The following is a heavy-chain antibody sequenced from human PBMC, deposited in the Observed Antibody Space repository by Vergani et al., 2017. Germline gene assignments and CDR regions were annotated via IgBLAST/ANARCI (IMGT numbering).Heavy chain of an antibody. Sequence: QVQLQESGPGLVKPSQILSLTCTVPGGSINSHNYYWSWIRQPAGKGLEWIGRIHTSGSTNYNPSLKSRVTMSEDTSKNQFSLNLTSVTAADTTVYFCARGSCLGGSCYKPLFDYWGQGILVTVSS. V-gene: IGHV4-61*02. CDR2: IHTSGST. CDR3: ARGSCLGGSCYKPLFDY. J-gene: IGHJ4*02. D-gene: IGHD2-15*01. CDR1: GGSINSHNYY.